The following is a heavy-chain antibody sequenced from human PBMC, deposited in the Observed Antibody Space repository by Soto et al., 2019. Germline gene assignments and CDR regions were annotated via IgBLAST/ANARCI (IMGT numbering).Heavy chain of an antibody. J-gene: IGHJ4*02. CDR2: INAGNGNT. Sequence: GASVKVSCKASGYTFTSYAMHWVRQAPGQRLEWMGWINAGNGNTKYSQKFQGRVTITRDTSASTAYMELSSLRSEDTAVYYCARPRRYYDFWSGPAAFDYWGQGTLVTVSS. V-gene: IGHV1-3*01. CDR1: GYTFTSYA. CDR3: ARPRRYYDFWSGPAAFDY. D-gene: IGHD3-3*01.